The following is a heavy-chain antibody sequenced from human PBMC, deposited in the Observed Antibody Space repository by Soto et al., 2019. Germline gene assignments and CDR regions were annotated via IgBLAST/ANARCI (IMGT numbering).Heavy chain of an antibody. CDR3: ARGLPAYSNSSPLVY. J-gene: IGHJ4*02. CDR1: GGFFSGYY. V-gene: IGHV4-34*01. CDR2: INHSVST. D-gene: IGHD6-6*01. Sequence: SETLSLTCAVYGGFFSGYYWSWIRQPPGKGLEWIGEINHSVSTNYNPSLKSRVTISVDTSKNQFSLKLSSVTAADTAVYYCARGLPAYSNSSPLVYWGQGTRVTVSS.